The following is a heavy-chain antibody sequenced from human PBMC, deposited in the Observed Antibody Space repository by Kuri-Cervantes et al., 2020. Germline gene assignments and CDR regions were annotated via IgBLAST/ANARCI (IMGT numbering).Heavy chain of an antibody. CDR2: ISAYNGNT. Sequence: ASVKVSCKASGYTFTSYDINWVRQATGQGLEWMGWISAYNGNTNYAQKLQGRVTMTTDTSTSTAYMELRSLRSDDTAVYYCASSTVYYYGMDVWGQGTTVTVSS. V-gene: IGHV1-18*01. CDR3: ASSTVYYYGMDV. CDR1: GYTFTSYD. J-gene: IGHJ6*02.